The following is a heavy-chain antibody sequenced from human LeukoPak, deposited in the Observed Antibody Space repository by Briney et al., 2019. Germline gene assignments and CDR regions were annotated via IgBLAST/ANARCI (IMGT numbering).Heavy chain of an antibody. V-gene: IGHV4-34*01. CDR2: ITHSSST. Sequence: PSSILFFTSAFSDRSSSSYCCCWLHMPPKNLLWMMRIITHSSSTNYNPSLKSRVTISQDTSMTKFSLILRSVSAADTAVYYCVRGLPETVWNVWGQGTPVTVSS. D-gene: IGHD1-1*01. CDR3: VRGLPETVWNV. CDR1: DRSSSSYC. J-gene: IGHJ6*02.